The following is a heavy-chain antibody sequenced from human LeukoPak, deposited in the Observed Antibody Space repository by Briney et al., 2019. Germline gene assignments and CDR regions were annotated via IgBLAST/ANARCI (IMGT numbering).Heavy chain of an antibody. Sequence: PGGSLRLSCAASGFTFSSYGMHWVRQAPAKGLEWVAIISYDGSNKYYADSVKGRFTISRDNSKNTLYLQMNSLRAEDTAVYYCATSVGYDSSGSPYFDYWGQGTLVTVSS. CDR1: GFTFSSYG. CDR3: ATSVGYDSSGSPYFDY. J-gene: IGHJ4*02. CDR2: ISYDGSNK. D-gene: IGHD3-22*01. V-gene: IGHV3-30*03.